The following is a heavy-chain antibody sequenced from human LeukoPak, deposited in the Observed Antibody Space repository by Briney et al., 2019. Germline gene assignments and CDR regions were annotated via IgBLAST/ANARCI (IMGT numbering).Heavy chain of an antibody. V-gene: IGHV1-24*01. D-gene: IGHD3-10*01. J-gene: IGHJ5*02. Sequence: ASVKVSCKVSGYTLTELSMHWVRQAPGKGLEWMGGFDPEDGETIYAQKFQGRVTMTEDTSTDTAYMELSSLRSEDTAVCYCATARPYGSGSYSPWGWFDPWGQGTLVTVSS. CDR2: FDPEDGET. CDR3: ATARPYGSGSYSPWGWFDP. CDR1: GYTLTELS.